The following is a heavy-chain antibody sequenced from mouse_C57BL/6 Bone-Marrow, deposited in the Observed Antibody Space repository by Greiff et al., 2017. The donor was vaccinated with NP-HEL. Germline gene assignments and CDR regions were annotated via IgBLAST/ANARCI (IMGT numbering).Heavy chain of an antibody. D-gene: IGHD1-1*01. Sequence: VKLLESGPELVKPGASVKISCKASGYTFTDYYINWVKQRPGQGLEWIGWIFPGSGSTYYNEKFKGKATLTVDKSSSTAYMLLSSLTSEDSAVYFCARDGSSSYYAMDYWGQGTSVTVSS. CDR1: GYTFTDYY. CDR2: IFPGSGST. V-gene: IGHV1-75*01. J-gene: IGHJ4*01. CDR3: ARDGSSSYYAMDY.